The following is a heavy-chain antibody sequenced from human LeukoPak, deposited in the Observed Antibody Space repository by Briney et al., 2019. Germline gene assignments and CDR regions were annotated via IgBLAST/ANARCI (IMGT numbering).Heavy chain of an antibody. J-gene: IGHJ4*02. D-gene: IGHD2/OR15-2a*01. CDR3: AKRVINNPFDN. CDR2: ISNDGTT. V-gene: IGHV3-53*01. Sequence: LSLTCTVSGDSISSGDHYWSWIRQPPGKGLEWVAVISNDGTTYYIDSVKGRFTISRDNSKNTLYLQMNGLRAEDTAVYFCAKRVINNPFDNWGQGTLVTVSS. CDR1: GDSISSGDHY.